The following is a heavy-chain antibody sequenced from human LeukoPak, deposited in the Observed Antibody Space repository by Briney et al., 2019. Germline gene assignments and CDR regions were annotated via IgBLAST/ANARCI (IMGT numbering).Heavy chain of an antibody. CDR2: INPNSGGT. CDR1: GYTSTGYY. J-gene: IGHJ4*02. D-gene: IGHD6-19*01. V-gene: IGHV1-2*02. Sequence: ASVKVSCKASGYTSTGYYMHWVRQAPGQGLEWMGWINPNSGGTNYAQKFQGRVTMTRDTSISTAYMELSRLRSDDTAVYYCARGPRIAVAGRTIHYWGQGTLVTVSS. CDR3: ARGPRIAVAGRTIHY.